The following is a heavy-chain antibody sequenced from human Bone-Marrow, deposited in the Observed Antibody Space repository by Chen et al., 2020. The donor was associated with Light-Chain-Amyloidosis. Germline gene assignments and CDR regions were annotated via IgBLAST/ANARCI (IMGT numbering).Heavy chain of an antibody. CDR2: ISGDGCNT. CDR1: GFTFDDYA. V-gene: IGHV3-43*02. J-gene: IGHJ5*02. Sequence: EVQLVESGGGVVQPGGSLRLSCAASGFTFDDYAKHWVRQAPGKGLEWVSLISGDGCNTYYADSVKGRFTISRDNSKNSLYLQMNSLRTEDTALYYCAKDGNWNYHWFDPWGQGTLVTVSS. CDR3: AKDGNWNYHWFDP. D-gene: IGHD1-7*01.